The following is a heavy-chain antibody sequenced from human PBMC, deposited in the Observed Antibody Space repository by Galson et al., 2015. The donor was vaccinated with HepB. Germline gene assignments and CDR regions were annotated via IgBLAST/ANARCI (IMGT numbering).Heavy chain of an antibody. V-gene: IGHV3-33*08. CDR2: IWYDGSNK. Sequence: SLRLSCAASGFTFSSYGMHWVRQAPGKGLEWVAVIWYDGSNKYYADSVKGRFTISRDNSKNTLYLQMNSLRAEDTAVYYCARPPHRDGDYGGSLDYWGQGTLVTVSS. D-gene: IGHD4-17*01. CDR3: ARPPHRDGDYGGSLDY. J-gene: IGHJ4*02. CDR1: GFTFSSYG.